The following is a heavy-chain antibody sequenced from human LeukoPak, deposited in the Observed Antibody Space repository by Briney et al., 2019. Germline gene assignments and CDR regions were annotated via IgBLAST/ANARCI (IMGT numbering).Heavy chain of an antibody. CDR1: GGTFSSYA. Sequence: ASVKVSCKASGGTFSSYAISWVRQAPGQGLEWMGGIIPIFGTANYAQKFQGRVTITSDESTSTAYVELRSLRSEDTAVYYCARKGGSYSSTCYWFHPWGKGTLVTVSS. D-gene: IGHD6-13*01. CDR3: ARKGGSYSSTCYWFHP. V-gene: IGHV1-69*13. CDR2: IIPIFGTA. J-gene: IGHJ5*02.